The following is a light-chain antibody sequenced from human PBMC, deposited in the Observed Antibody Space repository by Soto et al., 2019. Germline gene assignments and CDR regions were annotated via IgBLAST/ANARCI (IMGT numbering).Light chain of an antibody. CDR1: ESVNSY. V-gene: IGKV3-11*01. CDR2: DAS. CDR3: QQRSNWPPIT. Sequence: EIVLTQSPDTLSLSPGERATLSCRASESVNSYLAWYQHKPGQAPRLLIYDASTRATGIPARFSGSGSGTDFTLTISILEPEDFAVYYCQQRSNWPPITFGQGTRLEI. J-gene: IGKJ5*01.